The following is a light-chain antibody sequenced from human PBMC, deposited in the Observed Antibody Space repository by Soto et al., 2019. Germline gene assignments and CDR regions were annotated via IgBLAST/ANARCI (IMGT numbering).Light chain of an antibody. CDR2: GAS. V-gene: IGKV3-15*01. J-gene: IGKJ3*01. CDR1: QSVSSN. CDR3: KQYNNLKGFT. Sequence: EIVMTQSPATLSVSPGERATLSCRASQSVSSNLAWYQQKPGQAPRLLIYGASTRAAGIPARFSGSGSGTEFTLTISSMQSEDFVVYYCKQYNNLKGFTFGAGTKVDIK.